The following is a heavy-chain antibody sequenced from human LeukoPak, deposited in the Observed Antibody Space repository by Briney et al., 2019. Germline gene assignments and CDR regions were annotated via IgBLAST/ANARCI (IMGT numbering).Heavy chain of an antibody. D-gene: IGHD4-17*01. J-gene: IGHJ4*02. V-gene: IGHV3-30*02. CDR3: AKFVGDYTDY. CDR2: IRYDGSNK. Sequence: PGGSLRLSCAASGFTFSSYGMHRVRQAPGKGLEWVAFIRYDGSNKYYADSVKGRFTISRDNSKNTLYLQMNSLRAEDTAVYYCAKFVGDYTDYWGQGTLVTVSS. CDR1: GFTFSSYG.